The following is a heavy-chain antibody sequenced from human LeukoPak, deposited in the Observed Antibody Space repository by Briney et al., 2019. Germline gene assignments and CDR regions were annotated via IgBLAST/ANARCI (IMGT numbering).Heavy chain of an antibody. J-gene: IGHJ4*02. D-gene: IGHD1-26*01. V-gene: IGHV4-59*08. Sequence: PSETLSLTCTVSGGSINNYYWTWIRQPPGKGLEWIGYIYYSGSTNYNPSLKSRVTISVDTSKNQFSLKLSSVTAADTAVYYCARSPFGATPYYFDYWGQGTLVTVSS. CDR3: ARSPFGATPYYFDY. CDR2: IYYSGST. CDR1: GGSINNYY.